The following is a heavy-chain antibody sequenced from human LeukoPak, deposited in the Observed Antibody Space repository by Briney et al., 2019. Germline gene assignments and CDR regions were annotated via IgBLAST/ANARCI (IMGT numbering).Heavy chain of an antibody. CDR3: AKLETMYSSGWYGAFDL. CDR1: GGSISSYY. V-gene: IGHV4-59*01. J-gene: IGHJ3*01. D-gene: IGHD6-19*01. Sequence: PSETLSLTSTVSGGSISSYYRSCIRQPPGKGLEWIGYIYYSGSTNYNPSLKSRVTISVDTSKNQFSLKLSSVTAADTAVYYCAKLETMYSSGWYGAFDLWGQGTMVTVSS. CDR2: IYYSGST.